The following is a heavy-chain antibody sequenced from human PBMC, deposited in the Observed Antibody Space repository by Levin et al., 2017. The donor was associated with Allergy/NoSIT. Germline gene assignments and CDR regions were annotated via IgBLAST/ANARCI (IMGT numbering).Heavy chain of an antibody. CDR3: AREVVDFWSGYKVYGGMDV. V-gene: IGHV4-59*01. J-gene: IGHJ6*02. CDR1: GGSISSYY. Sequence: SQTLSLTCTVSGGSISSYYWSWIRQPPGKGLEWIGYIYYSGSTNYNPSLKSRVTISVDTSKNQFSLKLSSVTAADTAVYYCAREVVDFWSGYKVYGGMDVWGQGTTVTVSS. D-gene: IGHD3-3*01. CDR2: IYYSGST.